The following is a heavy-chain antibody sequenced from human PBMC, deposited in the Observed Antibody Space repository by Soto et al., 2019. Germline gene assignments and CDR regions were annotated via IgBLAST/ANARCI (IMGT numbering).Heavy chain of an antibody. CDR1: GFTFSSYT. D-gene: IGHD1-26*01. J-gene: IGHJ4*02. Sequence: GGSLRLSCEASGFTFSSYTMIWVRQAPGKGLEWVSYISYSGKTIHYADSVKGRFTISRDNAKNSLYLQMNSLRAEDTAVYYCARWEAGAEYWGQGTLVTVSS. V-gene: IGHV3-48*01. CDR3: ARWEAGAEY. CDR2: ISYSGKTI.